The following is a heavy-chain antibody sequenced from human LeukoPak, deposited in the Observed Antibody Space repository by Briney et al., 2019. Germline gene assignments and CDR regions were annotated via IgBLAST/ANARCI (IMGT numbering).Heavy chain of an antibody. V-gene: IGHV1-18*01. Sequence: ASVKVSCKASGYSFTTYGSSWVRQAPGQGLEWMGWVSGYNGNTKYAQKFQGRVTMTRDTSTSTVYMELSSLRSEDTAVYYCARDGDGAFDIWGQGTMVTVSS. D-gene: IGHD4-17*01. CDR2: VSGYNGNT. CDR3: ARDGDGAFDI. J-gene: IGHJ3*02. CDR1: GYSFTTYG.